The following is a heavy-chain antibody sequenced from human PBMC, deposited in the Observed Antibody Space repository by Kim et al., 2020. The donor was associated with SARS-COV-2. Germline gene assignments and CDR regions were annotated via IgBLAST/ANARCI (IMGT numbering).Heavy chain of an antibody. CDR2: IKQDGSER. CDR3: ARDRSISTVKSEDFDS. D-gene: IGHD4-4*01. V-gene: IGHV3-7*05. CDR1: GFTFSFYW. J-gene: IGHJ4*01. Sequence: GGSLRLSCAASGFTFSFYWMTWVRQAPGKGLEWVANIKQDGSERYFVDSVKGRFTISRDNAKNSLYLQMNSLRAEDTAMYYCARDRSISTVKSEDFDSWG.